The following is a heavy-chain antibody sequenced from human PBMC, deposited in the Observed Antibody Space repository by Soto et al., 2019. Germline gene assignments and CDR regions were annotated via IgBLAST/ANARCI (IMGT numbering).Heavy chain of an antibody. J-gene: IGHJ4*02. V-gene: IGHV3-23*01. CDR1: GFTFSSYA. CDR2: ISGSGGST. CDR3: AAWYYDSSKVY. Sequence: HPGGSLRLSCAASGFTFSSYAMSWVRQAPGKGLEWVSAISGSGGSTYYADSVKGRFTISRDNSKNTLYLQMNSLRAEDTAVYYCAAWYYDSSKVYWGQGTLVTVSS. D-gene: IGHD3-22*01.